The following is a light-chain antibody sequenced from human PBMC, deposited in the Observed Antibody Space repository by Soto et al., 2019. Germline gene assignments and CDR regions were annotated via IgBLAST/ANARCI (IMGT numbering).Light chain of an antibody. J-gene: IGKJ1*01. V-gene: IGKV4-1*01. Sequence: DIVMTQSPDSLAVSLGETASISCKSSQSVLNTLNSKNYLAWYQHKAGQPPKVLIHWASAREPGVPDRFSGSGSGTDFTLTISGLQADDVAVYYCQQFYSAPRTFGQGTKVDIK. CDR1: QSVLNTLNSKNY. CDR2: WAS. CDR3: QQFYSAPRT.